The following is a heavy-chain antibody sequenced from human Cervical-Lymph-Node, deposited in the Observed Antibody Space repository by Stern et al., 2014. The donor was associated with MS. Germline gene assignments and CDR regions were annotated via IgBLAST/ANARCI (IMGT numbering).Heavy chain of an antibody. Sequence: QVQLQESGPGLVKPSETLSLTCSVSGGSINIDNYFWDWIRQPPGKGLEWIASIRHSGSTYYNPSLMSRVTISVDTSKNQFSLNLSSVTAADTAMYYCATGGGIAVSHAWGQGTLVTVTS. CDR1: GGSINIDNYF. CDR3: ATGGGIAVSHA. CDR2: IRHSGST. J-gene: IGHJ5*02. V-gene: IGHV4-39*01. D-gene: IGHD6-19*01.